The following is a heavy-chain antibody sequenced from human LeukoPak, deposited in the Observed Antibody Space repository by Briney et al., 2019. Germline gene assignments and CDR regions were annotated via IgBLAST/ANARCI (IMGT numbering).Heavy chain of an antibody. CDR1: GGSFRAYY. J-gene: IGHJ4*02. CDR2: INESGAT. Sequence: SETLSLTCVVYGGSFRAYYWSWIRQPPGKGLEWIGEINESGATNYNPSLKSRLTMSVDTSKNQFSLKLSSVTAADTAIYYWGVLRKINEVLELFFWFWGQGTLVTVSS. CDR3: GVLRKINEVLELFFWF. D-gene: IGHD3-3*01. V-gene: IGHV4-34*01.